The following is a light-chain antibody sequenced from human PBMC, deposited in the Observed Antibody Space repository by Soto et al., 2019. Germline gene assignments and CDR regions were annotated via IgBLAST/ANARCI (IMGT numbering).Light chain of an antibody. V-gene: IGLV2-14*01. CDR1: SSDVGAYNY. Sequence: LTQPASVSGSPGQSITISCTGTSSDVGAYNYVSWYQQHPGKAPKLMIYEVSNRPSGVSNRFSGSKSGNTASLTISGLKAEDEADYHCSAYTSSRTPVFGTGTKVTVL. CDR2: EVS. CDR3: SAYTSSRTPV. J-gene: IGLJ1*01.